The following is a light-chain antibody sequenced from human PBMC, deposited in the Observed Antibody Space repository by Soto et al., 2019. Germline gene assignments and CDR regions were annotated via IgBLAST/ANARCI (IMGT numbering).Light chain of an antibody. V-gene: IGLV1-40*01. CDR1: SSNIGAGYD. J-gene: IGLJ2*01. CDR2: GNT. CDR3: QSYDHSLSGSVFGGSV. Sequence: QSVLTQPPSVSGAPGQRVTISCTGSSSNIGAGYDVHWYQQFPGTAPKLLIYGNTNRPSGVPHRFSGSNSGTSASLAITGLQAEDEADYYCQSYDHSLSGSVFGGSVFGGGTKVTVL.